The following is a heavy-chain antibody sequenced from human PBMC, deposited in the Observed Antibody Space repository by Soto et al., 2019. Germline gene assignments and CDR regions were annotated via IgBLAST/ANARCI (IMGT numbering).Heavy chain of an antibody. Sequence: GGSMRLSCAASGFTFSSYGMHWVRQAPGKGLEWVAVIWYDGSNKYYADSVKGRFTISRDNSKNTLYLQMNSLRAEDTAVYYWAGEPYMVGATGVTGDSDNYYGMDVWGQGTTVTVSS. D-gene: IGHD1-26*01. CDR3: AGEPYMVGATGVTGDSDNYYGMDV. CDR2: IWYDGSNK. CDR1: GFTFSSYG. V-gene: IGHV3-33*01. J-gene: IGHJ6*02.